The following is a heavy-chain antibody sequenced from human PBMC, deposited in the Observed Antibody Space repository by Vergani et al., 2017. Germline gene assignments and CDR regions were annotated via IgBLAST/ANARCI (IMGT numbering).Heavy chain of an antibody. J-gene: IGHJ6*03. V-gene: IGHV4-59*01. CDR2: INYSGST. D-gene: IGHD6-6*01. CDR3: ARDLAARLYYDYMDV. Sequence: QVQLQESGPGLVKPSETLSLTCTVSGGSISSYYWSWIRQPPGKGLEWIGYINYSGSTNYNPSLKSRVTISVDTSKNQFSLKLSYVTAADTAVYYCARDLAARLYYDYMDVWGKGTTVTVSS. CDR1: GGSISSYY.